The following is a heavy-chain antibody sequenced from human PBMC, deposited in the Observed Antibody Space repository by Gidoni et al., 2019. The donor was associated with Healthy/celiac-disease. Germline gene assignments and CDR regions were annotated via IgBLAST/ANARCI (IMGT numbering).Heavy chain of an antibody. CDR1: GGPISSYY. CDR3: ARVRGDYYWYFDL. Sequence: QVQLQASGPGLVEPYGNPSLACTVSGGPISSYYWSWIRQPPGKGLEWIGYIYYSGSTNYNPSLKSRVTISVDTSKNQFSLKLSSVTAADTAVYYCARVRGDYYWYFDLWGRGTLVTVSS. CDR2: IYYSGST. D-gene: IGHD4-17*01. V-gene: IGHV4-59*01. J-gene: IGHJ2*01.